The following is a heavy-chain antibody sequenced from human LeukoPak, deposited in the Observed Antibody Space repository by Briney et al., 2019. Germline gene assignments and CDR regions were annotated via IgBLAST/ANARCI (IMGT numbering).Heavy chain of an antibody. Sequence: GGSLTLSCAASGFTFSGSAMHWLPPASGKGLVWGGRIRSKTNNYATAYAATVKGRFTISRDDSKNTAYLQMNSLKTEDTAVYYCRRYDGDNSYYFDYWGQGTLVTVSS. CDR2: IRSKTNNYAT. CDR1: GFTFSGSA. J-gene: IGHJ4*02. CDR3: RRYDGDNSYYFDY. D-gene: IGHD4-17*01. V-gene: IGHV3-73*01.